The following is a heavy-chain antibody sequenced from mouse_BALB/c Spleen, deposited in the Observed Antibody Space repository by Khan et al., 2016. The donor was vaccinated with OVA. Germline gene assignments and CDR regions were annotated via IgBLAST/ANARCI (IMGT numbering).Heavy chain of an antibody. V-gene: IGHV5-9-3*01. D-gene: IGHD3-1*01. J-gene: IGHJ2*01. CDR1: GFIFSSFA. CDR2: ISSGGTYT. CDR3: ARHGARDVGVDY. Sequence: EVELVESGGGLVKPGGSLKLSCAASGFIFSSFAMSWIRQTPEKRLEWVATISSGGTYTYYSDSVKGRFTISRDHAKNTLYLQMSSLRSEDTAMDYCARHGARDVGVDYWGQGTTLTVSS.